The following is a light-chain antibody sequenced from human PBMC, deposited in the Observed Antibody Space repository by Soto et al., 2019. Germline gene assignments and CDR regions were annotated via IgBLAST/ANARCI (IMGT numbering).Light chain of an antibody. Sequence: DIVLTQSPGTLSLSPGERATLSCRASQSVSDNHLAWYQQKPGQAPRLLIYRASRRATDIPDRFSGSGSGTEFSLTISRLEPEDFAVYYCQQYGSSPWTFGQGTKVEIK. J-gene: IGKJ1*01. CDR1: QSVSDNH. V-gene: IGKV3-20*01. CDR3: QQYGSSPWT. CDR2: RAS.